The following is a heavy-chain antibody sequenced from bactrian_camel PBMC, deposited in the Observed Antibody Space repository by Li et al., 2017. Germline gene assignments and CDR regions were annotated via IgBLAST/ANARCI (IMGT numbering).Heavy chain of an antibody. CDR2: ISSDGKP. D-gene: IGHD4*01. CDR1: GFTFDDSD. Sequence: QLVESGGGSVQAGGSLRLSCTASGFTFDDSDVAWYRQGSGNERDLVSSISSDGKPSYVDSVKGRFTISQDNAKNTVYLQMNNLKPEDTGVYYCAVDRCGVATGWLDPRRYNYWGQGTQVTVS. CDR3: AVDRCGVATGWLDPRRYNY. J-gene: IGHJ4*01. V-gene: IGHV3S63*01.